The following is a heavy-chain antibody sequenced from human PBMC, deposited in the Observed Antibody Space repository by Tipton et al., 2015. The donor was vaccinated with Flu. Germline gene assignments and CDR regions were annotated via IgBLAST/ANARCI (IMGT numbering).Heavy chain of an antibody. J-gene: IGHJ4*02. CDR3: ARGIGYCSGGSCHSGFY. V-gene: IGHV3-21*01. Sequence: SLRLSCAASGFTFSSYSMNWVRQAPGKGLEWVSSISSSSSYIYYADSVKGRFTISRDNAKNSLYLQMNSLRAEDTAVYYCARGIGYCSGGSCHSGFYWGQGTLVTVSS. CDR1: GFTFSSYS. CDR2: ISSSSSYI. D-gene: IGHD2-15*01.